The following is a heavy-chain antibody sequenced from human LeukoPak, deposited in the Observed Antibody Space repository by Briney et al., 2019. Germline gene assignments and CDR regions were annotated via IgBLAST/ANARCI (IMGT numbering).Heavy chain of an antibody. CDR3: ARHDCYSKYPHNWFDP. J-gene: IGHJ5*02. Sequence: PSQTLSLTCAVSAYSISSGYYWGWIRQPPGKGLEWIGSFYHSGSTYYNPSLKSRVTISVDTSKNQFSLKLSSVTAADTAVYYCARHDCYSKYPHNWFDPWGQGTLVTVSS. V-gene: IGHV4-38-2*01. CDR1: AYSISSGYY. D-gene: IGHD4-11*01. CDR2: FYHSGST.